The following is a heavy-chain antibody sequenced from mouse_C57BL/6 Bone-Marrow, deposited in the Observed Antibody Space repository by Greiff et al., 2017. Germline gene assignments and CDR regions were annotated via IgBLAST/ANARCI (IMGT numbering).Heavy chain of an antibody. CDR2: ISRGSSTI. CDR3: ARGEYGSSFAY. D-gene: IGHD1-1*01. Sequence: DVMLVESGGGLVKPGGSLKLSCAASGFTFSDYGMHWVRQAPEKGLEWVAYISRGSSTIYYADTVKGRFTISRDNAKNTLFLQMTSLRSEDTAMYYCARGEYGSSFAYWGQGTLVTVSA. J-gene: IGHJ3*01. V-gene: IGHV5-17*01. CDR1: GFTFSDYG.